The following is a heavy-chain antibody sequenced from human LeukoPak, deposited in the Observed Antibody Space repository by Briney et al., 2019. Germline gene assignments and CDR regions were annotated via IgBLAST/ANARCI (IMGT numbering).Heavy chain of an antibody. J-gene: IGHJ4*02. D-gene: IGHD2-21*02. CDR1: GYTFTGYY. CDR3: AREWSVVTATDDY. CDR2: INPHSGGT. V-gene: IGHV1-2*02. Sequence: ASVKVSCKASGYTFTGYYMHWVRQAPGQGLEWMGWINPHSGGTNYAQRFQGRVTMTRDTSISTASMDLSRLRSDDTAVYYCAREWSVVTATDDYWGQGTLVTVSS.